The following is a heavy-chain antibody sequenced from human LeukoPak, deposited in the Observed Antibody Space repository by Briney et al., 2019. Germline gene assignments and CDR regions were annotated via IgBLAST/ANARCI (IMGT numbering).Heavy chain of an antibody. CDR1: GGSISSHY. Sequence: SETLSLTCTVSGGSISSHYWSWIRQPPGKGLEWIGYIYYSGSTNYNPSLKSRVTISVDTSKNQFSLKLSSVTAADTAVYYCARVRVQQLVEYYYMDVWGKGTTVTVFS. D-gene: IGHD6-13*01. CDR2: IYYSGST. CDR3: ARVRVQQLVEYYYMDV. V-gene: IGHV4-59*11. J-gene: IGHJ6*03.